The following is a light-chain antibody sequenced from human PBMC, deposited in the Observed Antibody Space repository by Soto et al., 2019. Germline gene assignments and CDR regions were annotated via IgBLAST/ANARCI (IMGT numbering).Light chain of an antibody. Sequence: EIVLTQSPGTLSLSLGERATLSCRASQSITNNYLAWYQQKPGQAPRLLIYLASNRADGIPDRFSGSGSGADFTLTINRLEPEDFAVYHCQQYGSSPWTFGQGTKVDIK. CDR2: LAS. V-gene: IGKV3-20*01. CDR1: QSITNNY. CDR3: QQYGSSPWT. J-gene: IGKJ1*01.